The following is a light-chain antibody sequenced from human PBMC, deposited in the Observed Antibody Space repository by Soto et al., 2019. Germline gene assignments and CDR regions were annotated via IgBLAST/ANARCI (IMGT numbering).Light chain of an antibody. CDR3: CSYAGSSYV. Sequence: QSLLTEPRSVSLSPGQSVTISCTGTSSDVGGYNYVSWYQQHPGKAPKLMIYDVSKRPSGVPDRFSGSKSGNTASLTISGLQAEDEADYYCCSYAGSSYVFGTGTKVTVL. V-gene: IGLV2-11*01. J-gene: IGLJ1*01. CDR2: DVS. CDR1: SSDVGGYNY.